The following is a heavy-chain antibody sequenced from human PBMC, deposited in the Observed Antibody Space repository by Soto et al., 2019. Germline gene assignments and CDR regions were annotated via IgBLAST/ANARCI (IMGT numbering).Heavy chain of an antibody. CDR1: GGSVSSYW. J-gene: IGHJ4*02. CDR2: IYYTGST. V-gene: IGHV4-59*02. Sequence: QVQLQESGPGLVKPSETLSLTCSVSGGSVSSYWWSWIRQPPGKGLEWIGYIYYTGSTNYSPSLKGRVTISLDASKSQFSLKLTSVTAADTDVYYCARGPGASDYYFDYWGPGTLVTVSS. CDR3: ARGPGASDYYFDY. D-gene: IGHD3-10*01.